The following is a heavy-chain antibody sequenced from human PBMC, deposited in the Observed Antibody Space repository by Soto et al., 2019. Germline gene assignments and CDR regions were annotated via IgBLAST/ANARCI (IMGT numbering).Heavy chain of an antibody. CDR3: GRRLGGGGDYFYGMDV. CDR1: GYTFTEYY. D-gene: IGHD3-10*01. J-gene: IGHJ6*02. V-gene: IGHV1-2*02. CDR2: INPNSGGT. Sequence: QVQLVQSGAEVQKPGASVKVSCKTSGYTFTEYYIHWMRQVPGQGPEWMGWINPNSGGTKYAKKFQGGVSMTSDPSTSTSILERTRLRSDDTAVYYCGRRLGGGGDYFYGMDVWGQGTAVIVSS.